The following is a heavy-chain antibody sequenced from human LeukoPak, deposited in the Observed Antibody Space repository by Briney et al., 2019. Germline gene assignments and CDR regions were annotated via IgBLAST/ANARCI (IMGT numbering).Heavy chain of an antibody. Sequence: SETLSLTCAVYGGSFSGYYWSWIRQPPGKGLQWIGNIFYSGSTYYSPSLKSRVTISLDTSKNQFSLNLSSVTAADTAVYYCARRSVTAIPTIGFDYWGQGALVTVSS. J-gene: IGHJ4*02. CDR2: IFYSGST. D-gene: IGHD2-21*02. CDR3: ARRSVTAIPTIGFDY. CDR1: GGSFSGYY. V-gene: IGHV4-34*12.